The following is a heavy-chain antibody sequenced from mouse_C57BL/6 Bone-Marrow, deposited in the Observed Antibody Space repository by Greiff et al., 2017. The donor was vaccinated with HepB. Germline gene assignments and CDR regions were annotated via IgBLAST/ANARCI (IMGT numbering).Heavy chain of an antibody. J-gene: IGHJ2*01. CDR1: GFTFSDYY. Sequence: EVMLVESEGGLVQPGSSMKLSCTASGFTFSDYYMAWVRQVPEKGLEWVANINYDGSSTYYLDSLKSRFIISRDNAKNILYLQMSSLKSEDTATYYCARDNWDEDYFDYWGQGTTLTVSS. CDR2: INYDGSST. D-gene: IGHD4-1*01. V-gene: IGHV5-16*01. CDR3: ARDNWDEDYFDY.